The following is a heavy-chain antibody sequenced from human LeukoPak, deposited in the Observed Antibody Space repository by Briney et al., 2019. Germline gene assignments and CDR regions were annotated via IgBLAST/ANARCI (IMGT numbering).Heavy chain of an antibody. CDR1: GYTFTSYD. D-gene: IGHD2-21*02. V-gene: IGHV1-46*01. CDR3: ASVLYCGADCYSGRYFFDY. Sequence: ASVKVSCKASGYTFTSYDMHWVRQAPGQGLEWMGVINPSGDSTSYAQKFQGRVTMTRDTSTSTVYMELSSLRSEDTAVYYCASVLYCGADCYSGRYFFDYWGQGTLVIVSS. CDR2: INPSGDST. J-gene: IGHJ4*02.